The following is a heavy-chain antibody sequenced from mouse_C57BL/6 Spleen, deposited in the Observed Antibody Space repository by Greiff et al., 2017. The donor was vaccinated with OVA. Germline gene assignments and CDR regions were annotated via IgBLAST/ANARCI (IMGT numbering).Heavy chain of an antibody. CDR3: TGKDLFAY. CDR1: GFTFSNYW. Sequence: EVKLVESGGGLVQPGGSMKLSCVASGFTFSNYWMNWVRQSPEKGLEWVAQIRLKSDNYATNYAESVKGRFTISRDDSKSSVYLQMNNLTAEDTGIYYCTGKDLFAYWGQGTLVTVSA. CDR2: IRLKSDNYAT. V-gene: IGHV6-3*01. J-gene: IGHJ3*01.